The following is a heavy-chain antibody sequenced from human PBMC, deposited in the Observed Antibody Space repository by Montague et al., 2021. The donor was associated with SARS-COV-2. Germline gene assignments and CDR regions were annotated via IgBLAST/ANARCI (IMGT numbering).Heavy chain of an antibody. D-gene: IGHD6-13*01. CDR1: GDSVSSNSAT. V-gene: IGHV6-1*01. CDR2: TYYRSMWKS. Sequence: CAISGDSVSSNSATWNWIRQSPSRGLEWLGRTYYRSMWKSDYARSEKSRIAINPDTSKNQFSLQLSSVTPEDTALYYCVRGIEAAGSYDYWGQGTLVTVSS. J-gene: IGHJ4*02. CDR3: VRGIEAAGSYDY.